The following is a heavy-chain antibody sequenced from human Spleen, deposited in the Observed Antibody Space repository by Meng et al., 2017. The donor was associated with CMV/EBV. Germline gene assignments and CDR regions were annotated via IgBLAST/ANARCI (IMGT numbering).Heavy chain of an antibody. CDR1: GYIFTGYY. CDR3: AREGLAGYTSGDTGFDY. Sequence: ASVKVSCKASGYIFTGYYMHWVRQAPGQGLEWMGWINPNSGGTNYPQKFQGRVTMTGDTSISTAYMELSRLRSDDTAVYYCAREGLAGYTSGDTGFDYWGQGTLVTVSS. J-gene: IGHJ4*02. V-gene: IGHV1-2*02. D-gene: IGHD6-19*01. CDR2: INPNSGGT.